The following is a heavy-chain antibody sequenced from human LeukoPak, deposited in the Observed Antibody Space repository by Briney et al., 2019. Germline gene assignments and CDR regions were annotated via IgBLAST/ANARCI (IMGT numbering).Heavy chain of an antibody. CDR3: ARGSILTGYYHSYAFDI. Sequence: SETLSLTCTVSGGSISSYYRSWIRQPPGKRLEWIGYIYYSGSTNYNPSLKSRVTISVDTSKNQFSLKLSSVAAADTAVYYCARGSILTGYYHSYAFDIWGQGTMVTVSS. J-gene: IGHJ3*02. V-gene: IGHV4-59*01. CDR2: IYYSGST. D-gene: IGHD3-9*01. CDR1: GGSISSYY.